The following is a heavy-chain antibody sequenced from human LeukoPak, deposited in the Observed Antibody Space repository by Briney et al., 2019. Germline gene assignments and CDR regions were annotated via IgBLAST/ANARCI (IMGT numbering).Heavy chain of an antibody. CDR3: ARDGEGGYYDSSGYHDY. CDR2: ISSSSSYI. J-gene: IGHJ4*02. V-gene: IGHV3-21*01. Sequence: GGSLRLSCAASGFTFSSYGMHWVRQAPGEGLEWVSSISSSSSYIYYADSVKGRFTISRDKAKNSLYLQMNSLRAEDTAVYYCARDGEGGYYDSSGYHDYWGQGTLVTVSS. CDR1: GFTFSSYG. D-gene: IGHD3-22*01.